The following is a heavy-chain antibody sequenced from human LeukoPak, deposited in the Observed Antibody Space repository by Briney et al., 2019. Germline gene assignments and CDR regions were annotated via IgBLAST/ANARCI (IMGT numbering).Heavy chain of an antibody. Sequence: HPGGSLRLSCAASGFTFSSYAMSWVPQAPGKGREWVSRISGSGDTYYADSVKGRFTISRDNSMNTLYLQLCNLRAEDTAIYYCAKDRAPYYDFWSGLGFDYWGQGTLVTVSS. CDR3: AKDRAPYYDFWSGLGFDY. D-gene: IGHD3-3*01. CDR1: GFTFSSYA. CDR2: ISGSGDT. J-gene: IGHJ4*02. V-gene: IGHV3-23*01.